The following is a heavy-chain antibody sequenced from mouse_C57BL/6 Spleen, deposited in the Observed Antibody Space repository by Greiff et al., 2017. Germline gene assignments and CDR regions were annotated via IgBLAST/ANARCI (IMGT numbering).Heavy chain of an antibody. Sequence: EVPLVEPGAGLVQPGASLKLSCAASGFTFRDYGMPWVRPAPWKGPEWVAFISNLAYSIYYADTVTGLFTIPRANAKNTLYLEMGSLRSEDTAMYYCAGHDDYEGFAYWGQGTLVTVSA. J-gene: IGHJ3*01. CDR2: ISNLAYSI. CDR1: GFTFRDYG. CDR3: AGHDDYEGFAY. V-gene: IGHV5-15*01. D-gene: IGHD2-4*01.